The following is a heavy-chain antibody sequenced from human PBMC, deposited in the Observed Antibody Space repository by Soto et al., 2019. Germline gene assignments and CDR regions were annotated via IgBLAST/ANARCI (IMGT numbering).Heavy chain of an antibody. Sequence: PSETLSLTCAVSGGSISSGGNSWSWIRQPPGKGLEWIGYIYHSGSTYYNPSLKSRVTISVDTSKNQFSLKLSSVTAADTAVYYCARGVTLVRGVIHTPYFDYWGQGALVTVSS. CDR1: GGSISSGGNS. J-gene: IGHJ4*02. CDR3: ARGVTLVRGVIHTPYFDY. D-gene: IGHD3-10*01. CDR2: IYHSGST. V-gene: IGHV4-30-2*01.